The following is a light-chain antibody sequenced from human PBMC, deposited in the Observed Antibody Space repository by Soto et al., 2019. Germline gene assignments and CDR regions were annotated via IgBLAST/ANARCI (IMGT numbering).Light chain of an antibody. CDR3: EQYNNWPPYT. V-gene: IGKV3-15*01. CDR2: GAS. Sequence: EIVMTQSPATLSVSPGERATLSCRASQSVSSNLAWYQQKPGQAPRLLIYGASTRATGIPARFSGSESGTEFTLTISSLHSEDFAVYYCEQYNNWPPYTFGQGTKLEMK. J-gene: IGKJ2*01. CDR1: QSVSSN.